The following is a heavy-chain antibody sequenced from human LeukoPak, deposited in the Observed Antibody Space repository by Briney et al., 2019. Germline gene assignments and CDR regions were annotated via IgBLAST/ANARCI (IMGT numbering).Heavy chain of an antibody. Sequence: GGSLRLSCAASGFTFSSYEMNWVRQAPGKGLEWVSYISSSGSTIYYADSVKGRFTISRDNSKNTLYLQMNSLRAEDTAVYYCAKDGDYVGSYYFDYWGQGTLVTVSS. J-gene: IGHJ4*02. CDR2: ISSSGSTI. CDR1: GFTFSSYE. V-gene: IGHV3-48*03. D-gene: IGHD4-17*01. CDR3: AKDGDYVGSYYFDY.